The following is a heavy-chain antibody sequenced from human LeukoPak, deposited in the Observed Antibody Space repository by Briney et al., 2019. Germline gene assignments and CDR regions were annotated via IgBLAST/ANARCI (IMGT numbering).Heavy chain of an antibody. CDR3: AREERITMIVVVSQFDY. CDR2: INHSGST. D-gene: IGHD3-22*01. V-gene: IGHV4-34*01. J-gene: IGHJ4*02. Sequence: PSETLSLTCAVYGGSFSGYYWSWIRQPPGKGLEWIGEINHSGSTNYSPSFKSRVTISVDTSKNQFSLKLSSVTAADTAVYYCAREERITMIVVVSQFDYWGQGTLVTVSS. CDR1: GGSFSGYY.